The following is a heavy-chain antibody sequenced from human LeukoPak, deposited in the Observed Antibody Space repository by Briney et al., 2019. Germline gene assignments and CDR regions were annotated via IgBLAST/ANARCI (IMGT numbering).Heavy chain of an antibody. J-gene: IGHJ4*02. Sequence: ASVKVSCKASGYTCTSCGISWVRKAPGQGLEWMGWISAYNGNTNYAQKLQGRVTMTTDTSTSTAYMELRSLRSDDTAVYYCARDAPGDYVWGSYRYFDYWGQGTLVTVSS. CDR3: ARDAPGDYVWGSYRYFDY. CDR1: GYTCTSCG. D-gene: IGHD3-16*02. V-gene: IGHV1-18*01. CDR2: ISAYNGNT.